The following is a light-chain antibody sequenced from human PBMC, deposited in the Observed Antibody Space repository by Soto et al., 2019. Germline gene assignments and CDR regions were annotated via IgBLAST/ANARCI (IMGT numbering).Light chain of an antibody. CDR3: QQSYSTPWT. J-gene: IGKJ1*01. CDR2: AAS. CDR1: QSISSY. V-gene: IGKV1-39*01. Sequence: DIQMTQSPSSLSASVGDRVTITCRASQSISSYLNWYQQKPGKAPKLLIYAASSLQSGVTSRFSGSGSGTDFTLNISSLQHEDFATYYCQQSYSTPWTFGQGTKVEIK.